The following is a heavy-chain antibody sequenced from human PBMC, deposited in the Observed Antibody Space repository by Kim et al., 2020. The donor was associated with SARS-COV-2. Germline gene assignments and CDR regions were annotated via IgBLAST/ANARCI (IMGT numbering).Heavy chain of an antibody. V-gene: IGHV3-7*01. Sequence: EFAKGRFTFARDNAKNSVFLQMTSLRAEDTAVCYCARLLTTSSRYAYWGQGTLVTVSS. D-gene: IGHD3-16*01. CDR3: ARLLTTSSRYAY. J-gene: IGHJ4*02.